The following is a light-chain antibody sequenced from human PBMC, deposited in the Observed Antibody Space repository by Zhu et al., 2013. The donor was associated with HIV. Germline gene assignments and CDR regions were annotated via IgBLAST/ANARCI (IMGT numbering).Light chain of an antibody. Sequence: EIVMTQSPASLSVSPGERATLSCRASQRVSSNLAWYQQKPGQAPRLLIYAASTRATGIPARFSGSGSGTGFTLTISRLEPEDFAVYFCQQYGNAPTFGQGTKVEIK. CDR2: AAS. CDR3: QQYGNAPT. J-gene: IGKJ1*01. CDR1: QRVSSN. V-gene: IGKV3-15*01.